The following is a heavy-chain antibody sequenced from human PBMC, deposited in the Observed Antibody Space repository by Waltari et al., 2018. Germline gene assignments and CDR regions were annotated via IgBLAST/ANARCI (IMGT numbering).Heavy chain of an antibody. V-gene: IGHV4-4*02. CDR3: AREREGGIRGQYGLDV. J-gene: IGHJ6*02. D-gene: IGHD3-16*02. CDR1: GGPNSSGDL. Sequence: QVQLQESGPGLVKPAGTLSLTCAVPGGPNSSGDLWRWVRQPPAKGLGWIGDIYHSGTTNYNPSLESLVTISIDNPKNHFSLKLRSVTAADTAMYYCAREREGGIRGQYGLDVWGQGTTVTVSS. CDR2: IYHSGTT.